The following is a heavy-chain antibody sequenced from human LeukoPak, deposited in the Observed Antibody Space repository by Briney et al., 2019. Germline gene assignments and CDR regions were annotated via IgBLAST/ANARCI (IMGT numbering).Heavy chain of an antibody. J-gene: IGHJ3*02. V-gene: IGHV3-7*03. CDR3: ARALRYYDILTGYSADAFDI. CDR1: GLTFSGSW. D-gene: IGHD3-9*01. Sequence: PGGSLRLSCAVSGLTFSGSWITWIRQAPGKGLEWVASMRPDGSESWYVDSVKGRFTISRDNAKNSLYLQMNSLRAEDTAVYYCARALRYYDILTGYSADAFDIWGQGTMVTVSS. CDR2: MRPDGSES.